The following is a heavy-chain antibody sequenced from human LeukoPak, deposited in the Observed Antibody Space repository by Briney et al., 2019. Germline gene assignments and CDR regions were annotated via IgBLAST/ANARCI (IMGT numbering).Heavy chain of an antibody. Sequence: GGSLRLSCAASGFTFTDYYMNWIRQAPGKGLEWISYISSSGDTIYYAGSVKGRFTISRDNAKNSLFLQMSSLRAEDTAVYYCARENSAVTSVMEYGMDVWGQGTTVTVSS. V-gene: IGHV3-11*01. CDR3: ARENSAVTSVMEYGMDV. J-gene: IGHJ6*02. CDR1: GFTFTDYY. D-gene: IGHD4-11*01. CDR2: ISSSGDTI.